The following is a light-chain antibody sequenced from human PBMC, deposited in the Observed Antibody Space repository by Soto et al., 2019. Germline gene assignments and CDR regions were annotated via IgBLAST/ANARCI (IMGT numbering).Light chain of an antibody. V-gene: IGKV3-11*01. CDR3: QQRGNWPPT. CDR1: QGLSSY. J-gene: IGKJ1*01. CDR2: DSF. Sequence: EIVLTQSPATLSLSPGERATISCRASQGLSSYLAWYQQKAGHAPRLLIYDSFNRAPGVPARFSGSGSGTYFPLTSSSLEPEDFAVYYCQQRGNWPPTFGQGTKVEVK.